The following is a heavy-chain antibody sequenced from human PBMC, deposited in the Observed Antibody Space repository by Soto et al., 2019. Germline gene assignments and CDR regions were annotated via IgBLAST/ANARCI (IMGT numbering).Heavy chain of an antibody. J-gene: IGHJ3*01. CDR3: XXXXXXXXXXXXNXVFDV. V-gene: IGHV1-46*01. CDR1: GYTFTNYY. CDR2: INPNGGST. Sequence: QVQLVQSGAEVKKPGASVRVSCKASGYTFTNYYIDWVRQAPGQGLEWMGIINPNGGSTTYVQKFQGRVTXTXDXXXSTXXMEXXXXRSEDTXXXXXXXXXXXXXXXXXNXVFDVWGQGTMVTVSS.